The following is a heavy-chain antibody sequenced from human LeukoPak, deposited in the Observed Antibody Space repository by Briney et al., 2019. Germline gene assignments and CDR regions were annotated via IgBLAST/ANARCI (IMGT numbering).Heavy chain of an antibody. V-gene: IGHV3-30*02. D-gene: IGHD3-10*01. Sequence: GGSLRLSCAASGFTVSSNYMSWVRQAPGKGLEWVAFIRYDGSDEYYADSVKGRFTISRDNSKNTLYLQVNSLRAEDTAVYYCARGWRSAMDVWGQGTTVTVSS. J-gene: IGHJ6*02. CDR1: GFTVSSNY. CDR3: ARGWRSAMDV. CDR2: IRYDGSDE.